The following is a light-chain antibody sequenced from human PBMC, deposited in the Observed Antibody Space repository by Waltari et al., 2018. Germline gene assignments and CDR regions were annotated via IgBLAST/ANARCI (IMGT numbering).Light chain of an antibody. J-gene: IGKJ4*01. V-gene: IGKV1-12*01. CDR2: GAT. Sequence: DIQLTQSPSSVSASVGDRVTITCRASQGLRNWLALYQQKPGKAPIRLIFGATTLQSRVPSRFSGSGSRTDFTLTISSLQPEDFATYYCQQANTFPLTFGGGTKVEIK. CDR1: QGLRNW. CDR3: QQANTFPLT.